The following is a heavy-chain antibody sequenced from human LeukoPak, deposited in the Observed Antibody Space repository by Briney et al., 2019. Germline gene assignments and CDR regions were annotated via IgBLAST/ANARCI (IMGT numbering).Heavy chain of an antibody. J-gene: IGHJ3*01. V-gene: IGHV4-4*07. D-gene: IGHD1-14*01. Sequence: PSETLSLTCTVSGGSISSYYWSWIRQPAGKGLEWIGRIYTSGSTNYNPSLKSRVTISIDTSKNQFSLKVTSVTAADTAVYYCASSEGLSGYDAFDVWGQGTMVTVSS. CDR1: GGSISSYY. CDR3: ASSEGLSGYDAFDV. CDR2: IYTSGST.